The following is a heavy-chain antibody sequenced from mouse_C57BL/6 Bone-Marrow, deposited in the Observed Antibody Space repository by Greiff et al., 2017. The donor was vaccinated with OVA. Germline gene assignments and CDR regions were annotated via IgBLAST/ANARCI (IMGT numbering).Heavy chain of an antibody. J-gene: IGHJ4*01. Sequence: QVQLQQSGPELVKPGASVKISCKASGYAFSRSWMNWVKQRPGKGLEWIGRIYPGDGDTNYNGKFKGKATLTADKSSSTAYMQLSSLTSEDSAVYFCARGGLLMDYWGQGTSVTVSS. D-gene: IGHD1-1*01. V-gene: IGHV1-82*01. CDR3: ARGGLLMDY. CDR2: IYPGDGDT. CDR1: GYAFSRSW.